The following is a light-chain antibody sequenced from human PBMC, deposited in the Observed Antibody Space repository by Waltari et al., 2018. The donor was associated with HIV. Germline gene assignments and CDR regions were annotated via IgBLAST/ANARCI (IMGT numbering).Light chain of an antibody. V-gene: IGLV2-11*01. CDR1: SNDVGGFNY. CDR2: DVS. CDR3: CSYAGSYSFV. Sequence: QSALTQPRSASGSPGQSVTISCTGTSNDVGGFNYLSWYQQHPGTAPKIMIYDVSERPSGVPDRFSGSKSGNTASLTISGLQAEDEADYYCCSYAGSYSFVFGGGTKLTVL. J-gene: IGLJ2*01.